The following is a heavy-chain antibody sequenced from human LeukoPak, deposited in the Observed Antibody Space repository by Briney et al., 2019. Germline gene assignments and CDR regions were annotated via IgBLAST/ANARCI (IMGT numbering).Heavy chain of an antibody. Sequence: AAVKVSFKCSVCTFTIYSISWVRQPPGQGLEWMGWINAYNGNTNYAQKLQGRVTMTTDTSTSKAYMKLRSLRSDDTAVYYCARASSAAPYYGMDVWGQGTTVTVSS. CDR2: INAYNGNT. CDR3: ARASSAAPYYGMDV. D-gene: IGHD2-15*01. V-gene: IGHV1-18*01. J-gene: IGHJ6*02. CDR1: VCTFTIYS.